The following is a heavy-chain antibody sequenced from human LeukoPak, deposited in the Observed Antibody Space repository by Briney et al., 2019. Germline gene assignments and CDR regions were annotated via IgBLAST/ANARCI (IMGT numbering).Heavy chain of an antibody. Sequence: GGSLRLSCAASGFTFNSYGMHWVRQAPGKGLEWVAFIRYDGSNKYYADSVKGRFTISRDNSKNTLYLQMNSLRAEDTAVYYCAKDMEDSSARYFDYWGQGTLVTVSS. CDR2: IRYDGSNK. J-gene: IGHJ4*02. CDR3: AKDMEDSSARYFDY. CDR1: GFTFNSYG. V-gene: IGHV3-30*02. D-gene: IGHD3-22*01.